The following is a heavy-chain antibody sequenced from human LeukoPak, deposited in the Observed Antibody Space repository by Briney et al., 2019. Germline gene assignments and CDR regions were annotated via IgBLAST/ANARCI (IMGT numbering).Heavy chain of an antibody. D-gene: IGHD2-2*02. CDR2: ISPSGGST. J-gene: IGHJ3*02. Sequence: ASVKVSCKASGYTFTSYYMHWVRQAPGQGLEWMGIISPSGGSTSYAQKFQGRVTMTTDTSTSTAYMELRSLRSDDTAVYYCAREGAYMAVSDAFDIWGQGTMVTVSS. V-gene: IGHV1-46*01. CDR1: GYTFTSYY. CDR3: AREGAYMAVSDAFDI.